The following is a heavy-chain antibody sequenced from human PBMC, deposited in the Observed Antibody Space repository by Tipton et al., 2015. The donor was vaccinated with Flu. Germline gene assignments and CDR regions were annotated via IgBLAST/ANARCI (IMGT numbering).Heavy chain of an antibody. CDR2: IRYDGSNK. J-gene: IGHJ4*02. CDR3: AKARWERWLVVDY. Sequence: SLRLSCAASGFTFSSYGMHWVRQAPGKGLEWVAFIRYDGSNKYYADSVKGRFTISRDNSKNTLYLQMNSLRAEDTAVYYCAKARWERWLVVDYWGQVTLVAVSS. D-gene: IGHD6-19*01. CDR1: GFTFSSYG. V-gene: IGHV3-30*02.